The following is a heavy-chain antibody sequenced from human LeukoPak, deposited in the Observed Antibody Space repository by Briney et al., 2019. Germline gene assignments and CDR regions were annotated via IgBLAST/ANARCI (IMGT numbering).Heavy chain of an antibody. D-gene: IGHD6-13*01. V-gene: IGHV4-59*01. CDR2: IYYSGST. CDR3: ARDHIAAAGTAWFDP. J-gene: IGHJ5*02. CDR1: GGSISSYY. Sequence: SETLSLTCTVSGGSISSYYWSWIRQPPGKGLEWIGYIYYSGSTNYNPSLKSRVTISVDTSKNQFSLKLSSVTAADTAVYYCARDHIAAAGTAWFDPWGKGTLVTVSS.